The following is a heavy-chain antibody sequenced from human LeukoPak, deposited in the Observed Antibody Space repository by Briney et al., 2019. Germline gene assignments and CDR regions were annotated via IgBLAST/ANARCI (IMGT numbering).Heavy chain of an antibody. CDR2: ISSSSSYI. Sequence: GGSLRLSCAASGFTFSSYSMNWVRQAPGKGLEWVSSISSSSSYIYYADSVKGRFTISRDNSKNTLYLQMNSLRAEDTAVYYCARCQGNYDSSGYFAYYYYGMDVWGQGTTVTVSS. CDR1: GFTFSSYS. D-gene: IGHD3-22*01. V-gene: IGHV3-21*01. J-gene: IGHJ6*02. CDR3: ARCQGNYDSSGYFAYYYYGMDV.